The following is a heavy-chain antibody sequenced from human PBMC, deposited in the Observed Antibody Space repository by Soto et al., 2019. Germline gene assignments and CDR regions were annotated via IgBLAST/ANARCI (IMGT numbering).Heavy chain of an antibody. D-gene: IGHD3-3*01. CDR2: ISGSGGST. J-gene: IGHJ5*02. Sequence: RGGSLRLSCAASGFTFISYAMSWVRQAPGKGLEWVSAISGSGGSTYYADSVKGRFTISRDNSKNTLYLQMNSLRAEDTAVYYCAVHYDFWSGYFLPKNWFDPWGQGTLVTVSS. CDR1: GFTFISYA. V-gene: IGHV3-23*01. CDR3: AVHYDFWSGYFLPKNWFDP.